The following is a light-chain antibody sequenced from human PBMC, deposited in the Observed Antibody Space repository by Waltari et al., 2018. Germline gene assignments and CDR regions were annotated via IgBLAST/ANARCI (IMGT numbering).Light chain of an antibody. Sequence: DIVMTQFPDSLAVYLGERATITWQSSQILSYNSKNTNYLAWYQQKPAQPPKVLIYWASTRESGVPDRFSGSGSGTDFTLTISNLQADDAAVYYCQQYYSSPRTFGGGTKVEIK. J-gene: IGKJ4*01. V-gene: IGKV4-1*01. CDR2: WAS. CDR3: QQYYSSPRT. CDR1: QILSYNSKNTNY.